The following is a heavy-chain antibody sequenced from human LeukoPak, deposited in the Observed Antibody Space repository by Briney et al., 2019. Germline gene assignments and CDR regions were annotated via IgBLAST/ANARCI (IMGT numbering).Heavy chain of an antibody. CDR1: GFTFSSYA. J-gene: IGHJ6*04. V-gene: IGHV3-30*04. CDR2: ISYDGSSK. Sequence: SGGSLRLSCAASGFTFSSYAMHWVRQAPGKGLGWVAVISYDGSSKYYADSVKGRFTISRDNAKNSLYLQMNSLRSEDTAGYYCAELGITMIGGVWGKGTTVTISS. D-gene: IGHD3-10*02. CDR3: AELGITMIGGV.